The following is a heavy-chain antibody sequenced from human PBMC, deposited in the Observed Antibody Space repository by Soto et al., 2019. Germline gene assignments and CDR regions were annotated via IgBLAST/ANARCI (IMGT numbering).Heavy chain of an antibody. V-gene: IGHV4-61*01. CDR2: IFFTWIT. Sequence: QVQLQESGPGLVRPSETLSLTCTVSGGSVTTGCYNWSWIRRPPGKGLEWIGNIFFTWITHYNPSLNNRVTMSVDTSKNQFSLTVTSVTAADTAVYYCARDGHGMDVWGQGTTVTVSS. CDR3: ARDGHGMDV. J-gene: IGHJ6*02. CDR1: GGSVTTGCYN.